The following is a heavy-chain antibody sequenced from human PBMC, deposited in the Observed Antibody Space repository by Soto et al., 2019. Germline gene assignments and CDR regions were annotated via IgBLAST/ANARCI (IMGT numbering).Heavy chain of an antibody. J-gene: IGHJ4*01. CDR1: GGSISSGGYY. CDR3: ARRWSGTDY. Sequence: SETLSLTCTVSGGSISSGGYYWSWIRQRPGKGLEWIGYIYYSGSTYYNPSLKSRVTISADVSKNQFSLDLRSVTAADTAVYYCARRWSGTDYWGHGTLVTVSS. D-gene: IGHD3-10*01. CDR2: IYYSGST. V-gene: IGHV4-31*03.